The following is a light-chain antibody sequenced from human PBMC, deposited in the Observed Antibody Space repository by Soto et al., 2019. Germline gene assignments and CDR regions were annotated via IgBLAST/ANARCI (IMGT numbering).Light chain of an antibody. J-gene: IGKJ4*01. CDR1: QSISSW. CDR2: KAS. Sequence: DIQMTQSPSTLSASVGDRVTITCRASQSISSWLAWYQQKPGTAPKVLIYKASTLQSGVPSRFSGSGAGTEFTLTIRSLQPDDFATYYCQQYDSYPLTFGGGTQVEIK. V-gene: IGKV1-5*03. CDR3: QQYDSYPLT.